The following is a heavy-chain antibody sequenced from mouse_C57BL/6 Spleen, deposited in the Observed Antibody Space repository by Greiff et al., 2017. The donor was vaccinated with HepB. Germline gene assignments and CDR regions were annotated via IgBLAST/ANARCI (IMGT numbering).Heavy chain of an antibody. CDR2: IDPSDSET. CDR1: GYTFTSYW. CDR3: ARIFDYGPDY. J-gene: IGHJ2*01. D-gene: IGHD2-4*01. V-gene: IGHV1-52*01. Sequence: QVQLQQPGAELVRPGSSVKLSCKASGYTFTSYWMHWVKQRPIQGLEWIGNIDPSDSETHYNQKFKDKATLTEDKSSSTAYMQLSSLTSEDSAVYYCARIFDYGPDYWGQGTTLTVSS.